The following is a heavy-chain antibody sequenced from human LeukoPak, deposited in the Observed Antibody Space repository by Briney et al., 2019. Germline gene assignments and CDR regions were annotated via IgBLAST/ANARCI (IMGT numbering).Heavy chain of an antibody. Sequence: GGSLRLSCAASGFTFSSYAMHWVRQAPGKGLEYVSAISSNGGSTYYANSVKGRFTISRDNSKNTLYLQMNSLRAEDTAVYYCARARTQQLTSSYFDYWGQGTLVTVSS. D-gene: IGHD6-13*01. CDR1: GFTFSSYA. J-gene: IGHJ4*02. CDR2: ISSNGGST. V-gene: IGHV3-64*01. CDR3: ARARTQQLTSSYFDY.